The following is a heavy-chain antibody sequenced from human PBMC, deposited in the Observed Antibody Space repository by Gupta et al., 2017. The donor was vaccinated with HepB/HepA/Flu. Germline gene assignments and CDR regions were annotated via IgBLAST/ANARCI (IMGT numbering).Heavy chain of an antibody. CDR2: IGGSATGEIT. CDR1: GFTFSSYV. CDR3: TKDGVFDY. Sequence: EVQLLESGGGLVQHGGSLRLSCAASGFTFSSYVMSWVRQAPGKGLEWVSRIGGSATGEITNYADSVKGRFTISRDNSQNTMYLQMSSLRVEDTAIYYCTKDGVFDYWGQGTLVTVSS. J-gene: IGHJ4*02. V-gene: IGHV3-23*01. D-gene: IGHD3-16*01.